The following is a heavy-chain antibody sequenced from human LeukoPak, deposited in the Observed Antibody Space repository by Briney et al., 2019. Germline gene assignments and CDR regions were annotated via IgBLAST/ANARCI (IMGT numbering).Heavy chain of an antibody. Sequence: GASVKVSCKASGYTFTDYYMHWVRQAPGQGLECMAWINPNSGGTHFAQKLQGRVTMTRDTSISTAYMELTRLRSDDTAVYYCARAQGGTVASLAYYFDYWGQGTLVTVSS. V-gene: IGHV1-2*02. CDR2: INPNSGGT. CDR1: GYTFTDYY. J-gene: IGHJ4*02. D-gene: IGHD4-23*01. CDR3: ARAQGGTVASLAYYFDY.